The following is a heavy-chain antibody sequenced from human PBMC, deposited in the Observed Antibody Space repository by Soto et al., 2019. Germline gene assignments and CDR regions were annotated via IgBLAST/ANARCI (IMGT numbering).Heavy chain of an antibody. V-gene: IGHV4-59*11. CDR1: GDSITNHY. CDR2: IFYTGDI. J-gene: IGHJ3*01. Sequence: PSETLSLTCTVSGDSITNHYCIWIRQPPGKGLEYIGYIFYTGDINYNPSLKSRVTISIDTSKNQFSLKLASVTAADTAIYYCARPARLVDVWGQGTMVTVSS. CDR3: ARPARLVDV.